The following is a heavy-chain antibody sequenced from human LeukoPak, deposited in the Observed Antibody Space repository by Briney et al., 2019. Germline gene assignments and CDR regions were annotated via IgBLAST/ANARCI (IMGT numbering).Heavy chain of an antibody. Sequence: GGPLRLSCAASGFTFEDYAMLWVRLAPGKALEWVSFISKKGERTHYADSVNGRFTISRDNSKNSLYLQMNSLRHEDTALFYCARDNPPAAGICFCGMDVWGQGTTVTVSS. V-gene: IGHV3-43*02. J-gene: IGHJ6*02. D-gene: IGHD6-13*01. CDR2: ISKKGERT. CDR3: ARDNPPAAGICFCGMDV. CDR1: GFTFEDYA.